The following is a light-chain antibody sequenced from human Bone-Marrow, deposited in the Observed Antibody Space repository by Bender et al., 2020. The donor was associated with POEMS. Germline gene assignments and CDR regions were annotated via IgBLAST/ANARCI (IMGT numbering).Light chain of an antibody. CDR3: AVWDDSLNGWV. J-gene: IGLJ3*02. V-gene: IGLV1-44*01. CDR1: SSNIGAHA. CDR2: SSH. Sequence: QSVLTQPPSASGTPGQRVTISCSGGSSNIGAHAVNWYQHLPGSAPKLLIYSSHRRPSEVPDRFSGSRSGTSAYLAISGLQSEDEADYYGAVWDDSLNGWVVGGGTKLTVL.